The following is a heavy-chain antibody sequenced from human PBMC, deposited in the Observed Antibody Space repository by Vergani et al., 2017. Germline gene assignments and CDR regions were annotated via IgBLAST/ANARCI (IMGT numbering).Heavy chain of an antibody. V-gene: IGHV4-59*01. CDR2: IYYSGST. J-gene: IGHJ6*03. CDR3: ARGGSIVATRYMDV. CDR1: GGSISSYY. D-gene: IGHD5-12*01. Sequence: QVQLQESGPGLVKPSETLSLTCTVSGGSISSYYWSWIRQPPGKGLEWIGYIYYSGSTNYNPSLKSRVPISVDTSKNQFSLKLSSVTAADTAVYYCARGGSIVATRYMDVWGKGTTVTVSS.